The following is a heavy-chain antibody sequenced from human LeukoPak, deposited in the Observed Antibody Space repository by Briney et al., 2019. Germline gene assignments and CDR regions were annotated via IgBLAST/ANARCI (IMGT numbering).Heavy chain of an antibody. CDR2: ISYDGSNK. D-gene: IGHD5-24*01. CDR3: ARKAIGWWFDP. CDR1: GFTFSSYA. J-gene: IGHJ5*02. Sequence: GGSLRLSCAASGFTFSSYAMHWVRQAPGKGLEGVAVISYDGSNKYYADSVKGRFTISRDNSKNTLYLQMNSLRAEDTAVYYCARKAIGWWFDPWGQGTLVTVSS. V-gene: IGHV3-30*01.